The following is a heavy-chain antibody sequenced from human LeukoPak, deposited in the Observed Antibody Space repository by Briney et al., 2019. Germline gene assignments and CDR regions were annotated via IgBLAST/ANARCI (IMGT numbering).Heavy chain of an antibody. CDR2: IYYSGST. CDR1: GGPISSSSYY. V-gene: IGHV4-39*07. D-gene: IGHD3-10*01. J-gene: IGHJ5*02. Sequence: SETLSLTCTVSGGPISSSSYYWGWIRQPPGKGLEWIGSIYYSGSTYYNPSLKSRVTISVDTSKNQFSLKLSSVTAADTAVYYCARADWGYYGSGSYHWFDPWGQGTLVTVSS. CDR3: ARADWGYYGSGSYHWFDP.